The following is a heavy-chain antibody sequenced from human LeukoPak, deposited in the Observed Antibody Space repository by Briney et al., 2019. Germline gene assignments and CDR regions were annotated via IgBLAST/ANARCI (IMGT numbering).Heavy chain of an antibody. CDR1: GGSFRGYY. CDR2: INHSGST. Sequence: PSETLSLTCAVYGGSFRGYYWSGIRQPPGKGLEWVGEINHSGSTNYNPSLKSRVTISVDTSKNQFSLKLSSVTAADTAVYYCARGRITIPSAVFDYWGQGTLVTVSS. V-gene: IGHV4-34*01. CDR3: ARGRITIPSAVFDY. D-gene: IGHD3-3*01. J-gene: IGHJ4*02.